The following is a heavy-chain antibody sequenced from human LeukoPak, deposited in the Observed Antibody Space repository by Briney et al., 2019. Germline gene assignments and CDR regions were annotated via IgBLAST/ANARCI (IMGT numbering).Heavy chain of an antibody. D-gene: IGHD3-16*02. J-gene: IGHJ4*02. CDR3: ARAIDRLRLGELSYFDY. V-gene: IGHV3-48*02. CDR2: ISSSSSTI. Sequence: PGGSLRLSCAASGFTFSSYSMNWVRQAPGKGLEWVSYISSSSSTIYYADSVKGRFTISRDNAKNSLYLQMNSLRDEDTAVYYCARAIDRLRLGELSYFDYWGQGTLVTVSS. CDR1: GFTFSSYS.